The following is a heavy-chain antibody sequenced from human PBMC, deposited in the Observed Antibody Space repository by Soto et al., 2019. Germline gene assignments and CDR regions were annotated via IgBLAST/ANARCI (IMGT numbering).Heavy chain of an antibody. CDR3: ARYGAYLDY. V-gene: IGHV4-30-2*01. J-gene: IGHJ4*02. D-gene: IGHD4-17*01. Sequence: SQTLSLTCAVSGGSISRGGYSWSWIRQPPGKGLEWIGYIYHSGSTYYNPSLKSRVTISVDRSKNQFSLKLSSVTAADTAVYYCARYGAYLDYWGQGTLVTVSS. CDR1: GGSISRGGYS. CDR2: IYHSGST.